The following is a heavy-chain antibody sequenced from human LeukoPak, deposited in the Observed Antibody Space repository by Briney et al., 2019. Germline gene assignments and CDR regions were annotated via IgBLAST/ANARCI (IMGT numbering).Heavy chain of an antibody. CDR2: ISGSGGST. V-gene: IGHV3-23*01. J-gene: IGHJ4*02. CDR3: AKRGSSTSCFDY. CDR1: GFPFSSYA. Sequence: GSLRLSCAASGFPFSSYAMSWVRQAPGKGLEWVSAISGSGGSTYYADSVKGRFTISRDNSKNTLYLQMNSLRAEDTAVYYCAKRGSSTSCFDYWGQGTLVTVSS. D-gene: IGHD2-2*01.